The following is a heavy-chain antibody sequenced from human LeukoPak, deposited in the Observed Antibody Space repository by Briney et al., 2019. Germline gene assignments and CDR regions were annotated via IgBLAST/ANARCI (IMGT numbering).Heavy chain of an antibody. V-gene: IGHV4-39*01. CDR3: ARRLVVVVAATRGYYFDY. CDR2: IYYSGST. J-gene: IGHJ4*02. CDR1: GGSISSSSYY. D-gene: IGHD2-15*01. Sequence: PSETLSLTCTVSGGSISSSSYYWGWIRQPPGKGLEWIGSIYYSGSTYYNPSLKSRVTISVDTSKNQFSLKLSSVTAADTAVYYCARRLVVVVAATRGYYFDYWGQGTLVTVSS.